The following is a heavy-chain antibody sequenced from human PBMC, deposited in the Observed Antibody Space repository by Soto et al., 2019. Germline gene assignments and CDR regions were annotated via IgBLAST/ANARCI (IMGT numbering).Heavy chain of an antibody. V-gene: IGHV3-11*05. J-gene: IGHJ4*02. CDR3: ARRRPTGYYNY. CDR2: IGSSSSYT. Sequence: QVQLVESGGDLVKPGGSLRLSCAASGFPFSDYYMSWIRQAPGKVLEWVSSIGSSSSYTNYADSVKGRFTISRDNAKNSLYLQMNSLRAEDTPVHYCARRRPTGYYNYWGQGTLVTVSA. D-gene: IGHD3-9*01. CDR1: GFPFSDYY.